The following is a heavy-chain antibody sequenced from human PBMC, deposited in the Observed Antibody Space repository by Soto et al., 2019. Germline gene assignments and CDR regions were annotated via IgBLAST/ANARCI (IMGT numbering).Heavy chain of an antibody. V-gene: IGHV1-18*01. Sequence: QVHLVQSGAEVKKPGASVTVSCKGPGYAFTTYGITWVRQAPGQGLERMGWISAHNGNTNYAQKLQGRVTVTRDTSTSTAYMERRSLRSDDTAVYYCARGRYGEYWGQGALVTVSS. CDR3: ARGRYGEY. D-gene: IGHD3-10*01. CDR1: GYAFTTYG. CDR2: ISAHNGNT. J-gene: IGHJ4*02.